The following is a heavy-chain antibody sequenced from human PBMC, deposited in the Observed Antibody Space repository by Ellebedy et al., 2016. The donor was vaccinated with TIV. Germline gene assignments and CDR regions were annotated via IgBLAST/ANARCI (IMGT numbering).Heavy chain of an antibody. J-gene: IGHJ6*02. CDR1: GGTFSSYG. V-gene: IGHV1-69*13. CDR3: AKGLVRGNYNYFAMDV. CDR2: IVPFFGTP. D-gene: IGHD3-10*01. Sequence: SVKVSXXASGGTFSSYGISWVRQPPGQGLEWMGGIVPFFGTPVYAQKFQGRVTITADESTTTAYMDLSSLRSEDTAVYYCAKGLVRGNYNYFAMDVWGQGTTVTVSS.